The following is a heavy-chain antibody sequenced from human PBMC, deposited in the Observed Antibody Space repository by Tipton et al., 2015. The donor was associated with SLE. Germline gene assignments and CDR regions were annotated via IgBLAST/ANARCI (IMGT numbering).Heavy chain of an antibody. CDR3: IPRGYSGY. Sequence: SLRLSCVASGFTFNSYAMSWVRQAPGKGLEWVGRIKSKADGGTTDYVAPVKGRFTMPRDDSKNTLYLQMNSLKTEDTAVYYCIPRGYSGYWGQGTLVTVSS. CDR1: GFTFNSYA. D-gene: IGHD5-12*01. J-gene: IGHJ4*02. V-gene: IGHV3-15*01. CDR2: IKSKADGGTT.